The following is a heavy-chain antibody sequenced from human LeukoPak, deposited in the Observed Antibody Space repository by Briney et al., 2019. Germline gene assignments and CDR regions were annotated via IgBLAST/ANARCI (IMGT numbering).Heavy chain of an antibody. CDR2: INPNSGGT. D-gene: IGHD6-13*01. Sequence: ASVKVSCKASGYTFTGYYMHWVRQAPGQGLEWMGWINPNSGGTNYAQKFQGRVTMTRDTSISTAYMELSRLRSDDTAVYYCASDIIASDAFDIWSQGTMVTVSS. CDR1: GYTFTGYY. CDR3: ASDIIASDAFDI. J-gene: IGHJ3*02. V-gene: IGHV1-2*02.